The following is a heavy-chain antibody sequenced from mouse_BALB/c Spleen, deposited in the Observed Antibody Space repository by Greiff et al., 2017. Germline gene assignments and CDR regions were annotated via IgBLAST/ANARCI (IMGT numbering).Heavy chain of an antibody. V-gene: IGHV5-17*02. Sequence: EVKLEESGGGLVQPGGSRKLSCAASGFTFSSFGMHWVRQAPEKGLEWVAYISSGSSTIYYADTVKGRFTISRDNPKNTLFLQMTSLRSEDTAMYYCARRDVDAMDYWGQGTSVTVSS. J-gene: IGHJ4*01. CDR3: ARRDVDAMDY. CDR2: ISSGSSTI. CDR1: GFTFSSFG.